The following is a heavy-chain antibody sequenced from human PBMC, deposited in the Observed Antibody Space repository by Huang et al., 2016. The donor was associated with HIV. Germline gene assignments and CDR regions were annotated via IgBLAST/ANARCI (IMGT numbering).Heavy chain of an antibody. CDR1: GGTFISLA. D-gene: IGHD2-15*01. CDR2: IISIFSVT. CDR3: TGGGANLYYYYHLDV. J-gene: IGHJ6*03. V-gene: IGHV1-69*13. Sequence: QVQLVQSGAELKKPGSSVRVSCKASGGTFISLAISWLRQAPGHRLEWMRGIISIFSVTNYVKRFQDRVIITACESTSTAYMVLSILRSEDTATHYCTGGGANLYYYYHLDVWGKGTTVTVSS.